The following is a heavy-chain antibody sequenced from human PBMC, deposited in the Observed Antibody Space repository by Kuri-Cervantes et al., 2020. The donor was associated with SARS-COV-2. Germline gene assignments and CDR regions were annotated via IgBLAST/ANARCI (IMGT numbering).Heavy chain of an antibody. Sequence: GESLKISCAASGFTFSSYGMHWVRQAPGKGLEWVAFIRYDGSNKYYADSVKGRFTISRDNSKNTLYLQMNSLRAEDTAVYYCAKVPAEYSSGYFYYYYGMDVWGQGTTVTVSS. CDR1: GFTFSSYG. D-gene: IGHD6-19*01. J-gene: IGHJ6*02. CDR2: IRYDGSNK. V-gene: IGHV3-30*02. CDR3: AKVPAEYSSGYFYYYYGMDV.